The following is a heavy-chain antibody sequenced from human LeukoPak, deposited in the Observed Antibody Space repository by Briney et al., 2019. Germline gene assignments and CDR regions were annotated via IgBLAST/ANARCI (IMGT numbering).Heavy chain of an antibody. J-gene: IGHJ4*02. CDR3: AREMVPSWMAGIAAAGIDY. D-gene: IGHD6-13*01. V-gene: IGHV1-18*01. CDR2: ISAYNGNT. Sequence: ASVKVSCKASGYTFTSYGISWVRQAPGQGLEWMGWISAYNGNTNYAQKLQGRVTMTTDTSTSTAYMELRSLRSDDTAVYYCAREMVPSWMAGIAAAGIDYWGQGTLVTVSS. CDR1: GYTFTSYG.